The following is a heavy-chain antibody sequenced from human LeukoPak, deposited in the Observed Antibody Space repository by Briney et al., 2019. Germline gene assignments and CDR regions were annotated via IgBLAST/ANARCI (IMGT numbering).Heavy chain of an antibody. CDR3: ARGTTLDY. CDR1: GGSISSSSYY. J-gene: IGHJ4*02. V-gene: IGHV4-61*01. D-gene: IGHD2-15*01. Sequence: SETLSPTCTVSGGSISSSSYYWSWIRQPPGKGLEWIGYIYYSGGTNYNPSLKSRVTISVDTSKNQFSLKLSSVTAADTAVYYCARGTTLDYWGQGTLVTVSS. CDR2: IYYSGGT.